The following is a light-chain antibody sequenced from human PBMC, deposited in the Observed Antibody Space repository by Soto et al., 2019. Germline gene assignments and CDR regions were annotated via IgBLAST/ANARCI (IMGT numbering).Light chain of an antibody. CDR1: ALAKQI. V-gene: IGLV3-25*03. CDR2: KDS. J-gene: IGLJ2*01. Sequence: SYELTQPPSVSVSPGQTARIICSGDALAKQIAYWYQQKPGQAPVLVIYKDSERPSGIPERFSGSNSGTTVTLTISGVQVEDEADYYCQSADSSGTYRVFGGGTKLTVL. CDR3: QSADSSGTYRV.